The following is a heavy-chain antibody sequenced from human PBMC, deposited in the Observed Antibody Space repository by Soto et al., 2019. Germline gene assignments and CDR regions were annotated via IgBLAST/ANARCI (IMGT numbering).Heavy chain of an antibody. V-gene: IGHV3-30-3*01. Sequence: GSLRLSCAASGFTFSSYAMHWVRQAPGKGLEWVAVISYDGSNKYYADSVKGRFTISRDNSKNTLYLQMNSLRAEDTAVYYCARDSNDGSSGWYYYYGMDVWGQGTTVTVSS. CDR3: ARDSNDGSSGWYYYYGMDV. J-gene: IGHJ6*02. D-gene: IGHD6-19*01. CDR1: GFTFSSYA. CDR2: ISYDGSNK.